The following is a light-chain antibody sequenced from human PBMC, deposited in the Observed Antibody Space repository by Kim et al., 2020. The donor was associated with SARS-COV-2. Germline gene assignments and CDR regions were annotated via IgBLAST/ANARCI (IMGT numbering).Light chain of an antibody. CDR3: SAWDDSLDGLVV. CDR2: SDD. CDR1: SSNIGSNT. V-gene: IGLV1-44*01. J-gene: IGLJ2*01. Sequence: ELTQPPSAYGTPGQRVTISCSGSSSNIGSNTVNWYQHLQGTAPKLLIYSDDQRPSGVPDRFSGSRSGTSASLAISGLQSEDEADYYCSAWDDSLDGLVVIGGWTQLTVL.